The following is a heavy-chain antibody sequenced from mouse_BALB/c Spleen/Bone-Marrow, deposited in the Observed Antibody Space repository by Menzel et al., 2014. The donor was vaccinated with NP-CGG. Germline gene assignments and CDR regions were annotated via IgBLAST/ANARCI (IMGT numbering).Heavy chain of an antibody. CDR1: GFSLTSYG. CDR3: ARALYYYGSSYYTMDY. V-gene: IGHV2-9*02. CDR2: IWAGGST. D-gene: IGHD1-1*01. J-gene: IGHJ4*01. Sequence: VQLQQSGPGLVAPSQSLSIACTVSGFSLTSYGVHWVRQPPGKGLEWLGAIWAGGSTDYNSALMSRLSISKDNSKSQVFLKVNSLQTDDTAMYYCARALYYYGSSYYTMDYWGQGTSVIVSS.